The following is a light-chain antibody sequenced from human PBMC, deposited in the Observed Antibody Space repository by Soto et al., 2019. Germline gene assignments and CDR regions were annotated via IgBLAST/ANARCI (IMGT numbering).Light chain of an antibody. Sequence: QSVLTQPASVSGSPGQSITISCTGTSFKNVSWYQQHPGKVPKLMIYEVSKRPSGVPDRFSASKSGNTASLTVSGLQAEDEADYYCSSHGGANNFYVFGTGTKVTVL. CDR2: EVS. CDR3: SSHGGANNFYV. V-gene: IGLV2-8*01. CDR1: SFKN. J-gene: IGLJ1*01.